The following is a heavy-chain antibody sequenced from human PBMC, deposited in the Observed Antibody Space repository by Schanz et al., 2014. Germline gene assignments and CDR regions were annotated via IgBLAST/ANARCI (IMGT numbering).Heavy chain of an antibody. CDR1: GGSISSSTYY. CDR3: ARLMVPGWFDP. V-gene: IGHV4-39*01. Sequence: QLQLQESGPGLVIPSETLSLTCTVSGGSISSSTYYWGWIRQPPGKGPEWIGTIDDTGSTYYTPSLGGRLPMSVAPSKSQLSVQLPSVTAADTAVYYCARLMVPGWFDPWGQGQLVTVSS. CDR2: IDDTGST. J-gene: IGHJ5*02. D-gene: IGHD3-10*01.